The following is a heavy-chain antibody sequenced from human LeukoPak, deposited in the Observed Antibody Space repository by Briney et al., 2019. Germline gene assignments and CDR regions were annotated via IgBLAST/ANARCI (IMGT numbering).Heavy chain of an antibody. V-gene: IGHV3-64*01. Sequence: GGSLRLSCAASGFTFSTYAMYWVRRTPGKGLEYVSVISGNGVSTHYATSVKGRFTISRDNSKNTLYLQMNSLRAEDTAVYYCAKPPPGYSSSWLGYYFDYWGQGTLVTVSS. J-gene: IGHJ4*02. CDR2: ISGNGVST. CDR1: GFTFSTYA. CDR3: AKPPPGYSSSWLGYYFDY. D-gene: IGHD6-13*01.